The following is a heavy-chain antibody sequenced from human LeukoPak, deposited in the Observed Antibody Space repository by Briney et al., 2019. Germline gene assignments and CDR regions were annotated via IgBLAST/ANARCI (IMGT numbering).Heavy chain of an antibody. CDR2: ISSTGTTI. D-gene: IGHD6-13*01. CDR3: ARDRAAASYYYYGLDV. CDR1: GGSISSSSYY. J-gene: IGHJ6*02. Sequence: LSLTCTVSGGSISSSSYYWGWIRQAPGKGLEWVSYISSTGTTIYYADSVKGRFTISRDNAKNSLYLQMNSLRAEDTAVYHCARDRAAASYYYYGLDVWGQGTTVTVSS. V-gene: IGHV3-11*01.